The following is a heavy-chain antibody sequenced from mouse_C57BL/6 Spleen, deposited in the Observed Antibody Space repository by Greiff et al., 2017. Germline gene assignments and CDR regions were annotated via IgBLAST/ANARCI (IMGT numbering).Heavy chain of an antibody. V-gene: IGHV5-17*01. D-gene: IGHD2-1*01. CDR2: ISSGSSTI. CDR1: GFTFSDYG. J-gene: IGHJ4*01. CDR3: ARGYGNYEDY. Sequence: EVMLVESGGGLVKPGGSLKLSCAASGFTFSDYGMHWVRQAPEKGLEWVAYISSGSSTIYYADTVKGRFTISRDNAKNTLFLQMTSLRSEDTAMYYCARGYGNYEDYWGQGTSVTVSS.